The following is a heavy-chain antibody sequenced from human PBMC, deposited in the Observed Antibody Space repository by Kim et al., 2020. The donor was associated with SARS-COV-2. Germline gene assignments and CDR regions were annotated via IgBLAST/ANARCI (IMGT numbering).Heavy chain of an antibody. J-gene: IGHJ1*01. CDR3: ARHEFGEQWLAEYFQH. Sequence: SETLSLTCTVSGGSISSYYWSWIRQPPGKGLEWIGYIYYSGSTNYNPSLKSRVTISVDTSKNQFSLKLSSVTAADTAVYYCARHEFGEQWLAEYFQHWGQGTLVTVSS. CDR1: GGSISSYY. D-gene: IGHD6-19*01. V-gene: IGHV4-59*08. CDR2: IYYSGST.